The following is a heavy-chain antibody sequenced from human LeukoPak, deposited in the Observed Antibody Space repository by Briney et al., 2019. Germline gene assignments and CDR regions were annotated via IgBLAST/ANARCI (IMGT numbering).Heavy chain of an antibody. D-gene: IGHD3-16*01. CDR1: GYTLTELS. V-gene: IGHV1-24*01. Sequence: ASVKVSCKVSGYTLTELSMHWVRQAPGKGLEWMGGFDPEDGETIYAQKFQGRVTVTEDTSTDTAYMELSSLRSEDTAVYYCATVPLGDLYFDYWGQGTLVTVSS. J-gene: IGHJ4*02. CDR2: FDPEDGET. CDR3: ATVPLGDLYFDY.